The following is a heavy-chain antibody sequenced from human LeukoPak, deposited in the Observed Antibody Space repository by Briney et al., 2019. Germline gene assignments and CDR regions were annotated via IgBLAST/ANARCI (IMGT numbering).Heavy chain of an antibody. D-gene: IGHD6-13*01. Sequence: GASVKVSCKTSGYTFSSFGVTWVRQAPGQGLEWVGWISAYDGNTNYAQKFQGRVTITADESTSAAYMELSSLRSEDTAVYYCARFPVYSSGWYGDYWGQGTLVTVSS. V-gene: IGHV1-18*01. CDR3: ARFPVYSSGWYGDY. CDR1: GYTFSSFG. J-gene: IGHJ4*02. CDR2: ISAYDGNT.